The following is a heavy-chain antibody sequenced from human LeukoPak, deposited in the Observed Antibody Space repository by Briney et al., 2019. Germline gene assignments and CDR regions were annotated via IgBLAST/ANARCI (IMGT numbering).Heavy chain of an antibody. J-gene: IGHJ4*02. Sequence: GGYLRLSCAASGFTFSSYAMSWFRQAPGKGLEWVSGISGSGGSTYYADAVKGRFTISRDNSKNTLYLQMNSLRAEDTAVYYCAKGRGYSYGYEDYWGQGTLVTVSS. CDR2: ISGSGGST. V-gene: IGHV3-23*01. CDR3: AKGRGYSYGYEDY. CDR1: GFTFSSYA. D-gene: IGHD5-18*01.